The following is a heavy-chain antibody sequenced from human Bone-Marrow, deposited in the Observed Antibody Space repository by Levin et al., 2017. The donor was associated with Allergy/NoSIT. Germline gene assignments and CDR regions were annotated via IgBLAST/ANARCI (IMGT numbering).Heavy chain of an antibody. V-gene: IGHV1-8*01. CDR3: ARGELGSGYLFDY. J-gene: IGHJ4*02. Sequence: EASVKVSCKTSGYTFTSFDINWVRQATGQGLEWMGWMYPNSDNAGYAQKFQGRVTMTRNTSISTAYMELISLRSEDTAIYYCARGELGSGYLFDYWGQGTLVTVSS. D-gene: IGHD5-12*01. CDR1: GYTFTSFD. CDR2: MYPNSDNA.